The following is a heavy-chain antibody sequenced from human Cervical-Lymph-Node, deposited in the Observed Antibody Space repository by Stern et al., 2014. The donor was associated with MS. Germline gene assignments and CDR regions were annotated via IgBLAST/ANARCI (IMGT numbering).Heavy chain of an antibody. CDR2: IYPYDSDP. V-gene: IGHV5-51*01. Sequence: MQLVQSGAEVKQPGESLKISCKLSGYSFTIYYIAWVRQMPGKGLEWMGVIYPYDSDPTYSPSFQGQVTISADKSITTAYLQWSSLRASDTAMYYCARHVQGFDYWGQGTLVTVSS. J-gene: IGHJ4*02. CDR3: ARHVQGFDY. CDR1: GYSFTIYY.